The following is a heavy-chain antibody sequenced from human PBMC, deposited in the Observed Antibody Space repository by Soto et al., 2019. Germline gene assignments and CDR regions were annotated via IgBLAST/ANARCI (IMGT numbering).Heavy chain of an antibody. J-gene: IGHJ5*02. CDR3: ASRRYRSGWVKWFDP. Sequence: QVQLVQSGAEVKKPGSSVKVSCTASGGTFSNFGITWVRQAPGQVLEWMGGIIPTLGTAIYAQNFRGRVTIIADKSTSTVSMELSSLTAEDTAVYYCASRRYRSGWVKWFDPWGQGTLVTVSS. CDR2: IIPTLGTA. CDR1: GGTFSNFG. D-gene: IGHD6-19*01. V-gene: IGHV1-69*06.